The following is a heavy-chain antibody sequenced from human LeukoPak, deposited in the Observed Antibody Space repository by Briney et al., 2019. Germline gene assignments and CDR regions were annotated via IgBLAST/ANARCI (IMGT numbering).Heavy chain of an antibody. V-gene: IGHV3-7*01. CDR3: ASSYYDFWSGYHDAFDI. Sequence: GGSLRLSCAASGFTFSSYWMSWVRQAPGKGLEWVANIKQDGSEKYYVDSVKGRFTISRDNAKNSLYLQMNSLRAEDTAVYYCASSYYDFWSGYHDAFDIWGQGTVVTASS. CDR2: IKQDGSEK. CDR1: GFTFSSYW. D-gene: IGHD3-3*01. J-gene: IGHJ3*02.